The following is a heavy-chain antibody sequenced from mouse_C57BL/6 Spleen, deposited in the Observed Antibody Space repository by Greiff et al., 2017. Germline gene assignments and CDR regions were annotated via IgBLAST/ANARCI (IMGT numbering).Heavy chain of an antibody. V-gene: IGHV1-62-2*01. CDR2: FYPGSGSL. D-gene: IGHD2-4*01. CDR3: ARHGPPFYYDYDEGFAY. Sequence: VQLQQSGAELVKPGASVTLSCKASGYTFTEYTIHWVKQRSGQGLEWIGWFYPGSGSLKYNEQFKDKATLTAYKSSSTVYMELIRLTSEDSAVYFWARHGPPFYYDYDEGFAYWGQGTLVTVSA. CDR1: GYTFTEYT. J-gene: IGHJ3*01.